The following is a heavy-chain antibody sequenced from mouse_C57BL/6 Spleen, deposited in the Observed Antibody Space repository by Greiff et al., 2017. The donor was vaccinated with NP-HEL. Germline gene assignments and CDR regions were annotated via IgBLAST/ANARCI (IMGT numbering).Heavy chain of an antibody. V-gene: IGHV1-50*01. Sequence: QVQLQQPGAELVKPGASVKLSCKASGYTFTSYWMQWVKQRPGQGLEWIGEIDPSDGYTNYNQKFKGKATLTVDTSSSTAYMQLSSLTSEDSAVYYCARGVTTVVYFDVWGTGTTVTVSS. CDR3: ARGVTTVVYFDV. D-gene: IGHD1-1*01. CDR1: GYTFTSYW. CDR2: IDPSDGYT. J-gene: IGHJ1*03.